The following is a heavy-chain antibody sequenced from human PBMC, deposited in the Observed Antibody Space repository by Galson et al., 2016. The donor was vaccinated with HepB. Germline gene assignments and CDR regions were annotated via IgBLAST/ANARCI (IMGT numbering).Heavy chain of an antibody. J-gene: IGHJ4*02. Sequence: SLRLSCAASGFTYSSYAMHWVRQAPGKGLEWVSVISYDGRNKYYADSVKGRFTISRDNSKNTLDLQMNSLRTEDTAVYYCVRDRLTTAAVVCCDYWGQGTLVTVSS. CDR1: GFTYSSYA. CDR2: ISYDGRNK. V-gene: IGHV3-30*03. CDR3: VRDRLTTAAVVCCDY. D-gene: IGHD3-22*01.